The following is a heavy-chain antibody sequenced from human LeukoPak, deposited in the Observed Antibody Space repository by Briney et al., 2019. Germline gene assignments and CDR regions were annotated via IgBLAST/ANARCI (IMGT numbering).Heavy chain of an antibody. Sequence: GGSLRLSCAASGFTFSSYRMTWVRQAPGKGLEWVSSISSSGSYIYYADSVKGRFTVSRDNAKRSLYLQMNSLRAEDTAVYYCAREAGYCSDGSCYSDCWGQGTLVAVSS. CDR2: ISSSGSYI. CDR1: GFTFSSYR. J-gene: IGHJ4*02. V-gene: IGHV3-21*01. CDR3: AREAGYCSDGSCYSDC. D-gene: IGHD2-15*01.